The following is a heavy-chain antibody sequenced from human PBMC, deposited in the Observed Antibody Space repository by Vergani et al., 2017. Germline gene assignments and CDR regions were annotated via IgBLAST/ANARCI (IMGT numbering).Heavy chain of an antibody. CDR3: ARDLGLAYSSGWSTYYYGMDV. CDR2: IYTSGST. V-gene: IGHV4-4*07. CDR1: GGSISSYY. J-gene: IGHJ6*02. D-gene: IGHD6-19*01. Sequence: QVQLQESGPGLVKPSETLSLTCTVSGGSISSYYWSWIRQPAGKGLEWIGRIYTSGSTNYNPSLKSRVTMSVDTSKNQFSLKLSSVTAADTAVYYCARDLGLAYSSGWSTYYYGMDVWGQGTTVTVSS.